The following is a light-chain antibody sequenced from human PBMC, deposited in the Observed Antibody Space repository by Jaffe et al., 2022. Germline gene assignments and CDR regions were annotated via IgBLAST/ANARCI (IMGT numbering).Light chain of an antibody. Sequence: DIVMTQSPDSLAVSLGERATINCKSSQSVLYSSNNKNYLAWYQQKPGQPPKLIISWASTRESGVPDRFSGSGSGTDFALTISSLQAEDVAVYYCQYYYNTPLTFGGGTKVEIK. CDR2: WAS. V-gene: IGKV4-1*01. CDR1: QSVLYSSNNKNY. CDR3: QYYYNTPLT. J-gene: IGKJ4*01.